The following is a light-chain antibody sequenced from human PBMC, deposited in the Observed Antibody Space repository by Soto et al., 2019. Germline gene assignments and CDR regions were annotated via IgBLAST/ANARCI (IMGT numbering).Light chain of an antibody. CDR3: SSYSSSSTLV. V-gene: IGLV2-14*01. Sequence: QSALTQPASVAGSPGQSITISCTETRVAVGGHYYFSWYQLHPAKAPNLLIYGVSNRPSGVSNRFSGSKSGNTASLTISGLQAEDEGDYYCSSYSSSSTLVFGPGTKVTVL. J-gene: IGLJ1*01. CDR2: GVS. CDR1: RVAVGGHYY.